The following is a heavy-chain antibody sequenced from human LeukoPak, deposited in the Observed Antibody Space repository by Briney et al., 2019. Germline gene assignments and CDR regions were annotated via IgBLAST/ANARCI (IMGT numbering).Heavy chain of an antibody. CDR1: GGTFSSYA. V-gene: IGHV1-69*05. D-gene: IGHD2-15*01. Sequence: SVKVSCKASGGTFSSYAISWVRQAPGQGLEWMGRIIPIFGTANYAQKFQGRVKITTDDSTTTAYMELSSLRSEYTAVYYCARSVVAATPDWYFDLWGRGTLVTVSS. CDR3: ARSVVAATPDWYFDL. CDR2: IIPIFGTA. J-gene: IGHJ2*01.